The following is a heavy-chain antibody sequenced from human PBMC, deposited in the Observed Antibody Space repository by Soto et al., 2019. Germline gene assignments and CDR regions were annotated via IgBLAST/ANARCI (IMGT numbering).Heavy chain of an antibody. V-gene: IGHV4-34*01. CDR3: ARVRDWFDH. CDR2: IDHSGYT. J-gene: IGHJ5*02. CDR1: GGSFSGYY. Sequence: QVQLQQWGAGLLKPSETLSLTCAVYGGSFSGYYWNWIRQPPGKGLEWIGEIDHSGYTNYNPSLKSRVTISVDTSKNQFSLRLTSVTAADTAVYYCARVRDWFDHWGQGTLGTVSS. D-gene: IGHD3-3*01.